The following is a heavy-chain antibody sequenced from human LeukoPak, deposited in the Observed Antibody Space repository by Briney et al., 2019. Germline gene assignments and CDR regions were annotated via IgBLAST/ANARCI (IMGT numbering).Heavy chain of an antibody. D-gene: IGHD3-3*01. J-gene: IGHJ6*02. CDR3: ARGPYDFWSGRPSVMDV. CDR2: IYYSGST. Sequence: SETLSLTCTVSGGSISSGGYYWSWIRQHPGKGLEWIGYIYYSGSTYYNPSLKSRVTISVDTSKNQFSLKLSSVTAADTAVYYCARGPYDFWSGRPSVMDVWGQGTTVTVSS. V-gene: IGHV4-31*03. CDR1: GGSISSGGYY.